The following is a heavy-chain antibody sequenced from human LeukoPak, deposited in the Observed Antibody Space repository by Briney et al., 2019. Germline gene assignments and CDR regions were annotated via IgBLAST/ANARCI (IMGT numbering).Heavy chain of an antibody. V-gene: IGHV3-13*01. Sequence: GGSLRLSCAASGFTFSTYDMHWVRQVSGKGPEWVSSIGTIGDTFYPGSVKGRFTISRENAKNSLYLQMNGLRAGDTAVYYCARATVIGNAPVPGYMDVWGKGTTVTVSS. D-gene: IGHD2-21*01. CDR2: IGTIGDT. CDR3: ARATVIGNAPVPGYMDV. CDR1: GFTFSTYD. J-gene: IGHJ6*03.